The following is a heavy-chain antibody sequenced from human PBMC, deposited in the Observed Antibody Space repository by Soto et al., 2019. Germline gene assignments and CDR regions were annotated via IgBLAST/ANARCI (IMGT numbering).Heavy chain of an antibody. Sequence: PSETLSLTCAVYGGSFSGYYWSWIRQPPGKGLEWIGEINHSGSTNYNPSLKSRVTISVDTSKNQFSLELSSVTAADTAVDYCTRGLRGSWSRYLDYWGQGTLVTVSS. CDR2: INHSGST. J-gene: IGHJ4*02. V-gene: IGHV4-34*01. CDR1: GGSFSGYY. CDR3: TRGLRGSWSRYLDY. D-gene: IGHD6-13*01.